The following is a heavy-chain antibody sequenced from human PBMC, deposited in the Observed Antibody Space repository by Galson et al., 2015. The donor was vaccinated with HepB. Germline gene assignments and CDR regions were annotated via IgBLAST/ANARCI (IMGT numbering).Heavy chain of an antibody. CDR1: GFTFSSYG. J-gene: IGHJ2*01. D-gene: IGHD5-24*01. CDR3: ARVGRDGYNPRHSYFDL. V-gene: IGHV3-33*01. CDR2: IWYDGSNK. Sequence: SLRLSCAASGFTFSSYGMHWVRQAPGKGLEWVAVIWYDGSNKYYADSVKGRFTISRDNSKNTLYLQMNSLRAEDTAVYYCARVGRDGYNPRHSYFDLWGRGTLVTVSP.